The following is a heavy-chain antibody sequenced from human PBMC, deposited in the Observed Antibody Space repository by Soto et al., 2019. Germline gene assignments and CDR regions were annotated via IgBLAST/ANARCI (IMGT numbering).Heavy chain of an antibody. J-gene: IGHJ6*01. CDR2: IYYRGST. V-gene: IGHV4-31*03. Sequence: PSETLSLTCTVSGGSISSGGYYWSWIRQHPGKGLEWIGYIYYRGSTYYNPSLKSRVTISVDTSKNQFSLKLSSVTAAYTAVDYCAREVNYNSSGYSENVRGQETKVTVAS. CDR3: AREVNYNSSGYSENV. D-gene: IGHD3-22*01. CDR1: GGSISSGGYY.